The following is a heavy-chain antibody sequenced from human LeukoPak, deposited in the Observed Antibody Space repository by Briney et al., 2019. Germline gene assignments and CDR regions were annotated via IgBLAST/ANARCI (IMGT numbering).Heavy chain of an antibody. D-gene: IGHD2-21*02. CDR1: GFTFTSYS. J-gene: IGHJ5*02. V-gene: IGHV3-21*01. Sequence: GGSLRLSCAASGFTFTSYSLHWVRQPPGGGLEWVSSISRGSSDMHYADSVMGRFTISRDNAKNSLYLQMNNLRAEDTAVYYCARGLLPDVVVTAIYYFDPWGQGTLVTVSS. CDR2: ISRGSSDM. CDR3: ARGLLPDVVVTAIYYFDP.